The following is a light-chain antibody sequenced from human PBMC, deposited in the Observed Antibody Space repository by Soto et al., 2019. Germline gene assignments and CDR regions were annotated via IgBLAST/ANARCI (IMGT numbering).Light chain of an antibody. V-gene: IGKV3-15*01. CDR2: GAS. CDR3: QQFDNWPWT. J-gene: IGKJ1*01. CDR1: QSVSGT. Sequence: IVLTQSPGTLSLSPGERATLSCRASQSVSGTLAWYQQKPGQAPRLLIYGASRRATGFPARFSGSGSGTDFTLTISSLQSEDFAVYYCQQFDNWPWTFGQGTKVDIK.